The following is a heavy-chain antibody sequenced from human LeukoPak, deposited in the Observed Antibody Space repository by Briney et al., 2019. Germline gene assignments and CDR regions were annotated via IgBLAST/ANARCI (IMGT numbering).Heavy chain of an antibody. D-gene: IGHD5-18*01. CDR1: GGSISNYY. CDR2: IYYTGST. Sequence: SEALSLTCTVSGGSISNYYWSWIRQPPGKGLEWIGYIYYTGSTNYNPSLKSRVTISVDTSKNQFSLKLSSVTAADTTVYYCARHSYGSQFDYWGQGTLVTVSS. J-gene: IGHJ4*02. CDR3: ARHSYGSQFDY. V-gene: IGHV4-59*08.